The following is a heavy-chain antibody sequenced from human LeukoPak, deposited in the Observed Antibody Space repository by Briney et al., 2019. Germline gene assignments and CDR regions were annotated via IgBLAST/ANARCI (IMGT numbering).Heavy chain of an antibody. J-gene: IGHJ6*02. CDR2: ISSSSSYI. Sequence: GGSLRLSCAASGFTFSSYSMNWVRQAPGKGLEWVSSISSSSSYIYYADSVKGRFTISRDNAKNSLYLQMNSLRAEDTALYYCAKDIAPYKLGYGMDVWGQGTTVTVSS. D-gene: IGHD5-24*01. CDR3: AKDIAPYKLGYGMDV. V-gene: IGHV3-21*04. CDR1: GFTFSSYS.